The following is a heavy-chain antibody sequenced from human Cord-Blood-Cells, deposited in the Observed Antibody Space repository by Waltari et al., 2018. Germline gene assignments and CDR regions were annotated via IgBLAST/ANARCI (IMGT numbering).Heavy chain of an antibody. CDR1: GFTVSRTY. J-gene: IGHJ3*02. V-gene: IGHV3-53*01. D-gene: IGHD2-15*01. Sequence: EVQLVESGGGLIQPGGSLRLSCAASGFTVSRTYTSCVRQAPGKGLEWVSGIYSGGSTYYADSVKGRFTISRDNSKNTLYLQMNSLRAEDTAVYYCARASLPIDAFDIWGQGTMVTVSS. CDR3: ARASLPIDAFDI. CDR2: IYSGGST.